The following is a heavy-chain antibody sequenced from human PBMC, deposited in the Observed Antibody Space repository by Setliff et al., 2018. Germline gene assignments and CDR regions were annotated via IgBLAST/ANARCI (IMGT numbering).Heavy chain of an antibody. CDR3: ARGRGPDIVVTIPGDY. D-gene: IGHD2-15*01. Sequence: ASVKVSCKTSGYNFITLGVNWVRQAPGQGLEWVGWISPYSGKTDYAQKFQDRVIMTIDSATTTAYMELKTLRSDDTAVYYCARGRGPDIVVTIPGDYWGQGTQVTVSS. V-gene: IGHV1-18*01. CDR1: GYNFITLG. CDR2: ISPYSGKT. J-gene: IGHJ4*02.